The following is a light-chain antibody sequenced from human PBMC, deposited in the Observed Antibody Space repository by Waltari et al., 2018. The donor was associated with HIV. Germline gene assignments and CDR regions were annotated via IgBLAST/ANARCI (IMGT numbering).Light chain of an antibody. CDR3: CSYGGRRI. J-gene: IGLJ2*01. CDR1: SSDIGVYNY. V-gene: IGLV2-11*01. Sequence: QSALTQPRSVSGSPGQSVTISCTGTSSDIGVYNYVSWYQQHAGKAPKLVIYDVSKRPSVVPDRFSGSKSGNTSYLTISGLQPGDEADYHCCSYGGRRIFAGGTKLTVL. CDR2: DVS.